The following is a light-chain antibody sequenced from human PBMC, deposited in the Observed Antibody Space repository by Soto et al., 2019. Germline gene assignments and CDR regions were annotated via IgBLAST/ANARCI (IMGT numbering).Light chain of an antibody. CDR1: QSVSSSY. J-gene: IGKJ1*01. CDR2: GAS. CDR3: QQYATSPAWT. V-gene: IGKV3-20*01. Sequence: EIVLTQSPGTLSLSPGDRATLFCRASQSVSSSYLAWYQQQPGQAPRLLSYGASSRATGIPDRFSGSGSETDFNLTISRLEPEDSAVYYCQQYATSPAWTFGQGTTVEIK.